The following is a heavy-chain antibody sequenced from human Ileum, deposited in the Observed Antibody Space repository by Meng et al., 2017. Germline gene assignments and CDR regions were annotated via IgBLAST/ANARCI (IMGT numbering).Heavy chain of an antibody. Sequence: QGKRQGWSQGLMWPSESLSLTCNVSGAYVRSVIHLWNWIRQSPGRGLEWIGHVSHTEATKYNPSLKSRVSISIDKSKNQISLKLTSVTAADTAVYYCARDLGSVWVLGDWGQGSLVTVSS. V-gene: IGHV4-61*01. CDR1: GAYVRSVIHL. D-gene: IGHD3-16*01. J-gene: IGHJ4*02. CDR3: ARDLGSVWVLGD. CDR2: VSHTEAT.